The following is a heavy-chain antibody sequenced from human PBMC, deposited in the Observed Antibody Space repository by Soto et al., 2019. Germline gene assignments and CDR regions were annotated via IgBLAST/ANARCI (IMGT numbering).Heavy chain of an antibody. J-gene: IGHJ4*02. D-gene: IGHD6-19*01. CDR3: ARAGGLGAVAADY. CDR2: IYHSGST. CDR1: GGSISSGGYS. Sequence: QLQLQESGSGLVKPSQTLSLTCAVSGGSISSGGYSWSWIRQPPGKGLEWIGYIYHSGSTYYNPSIKSRVTISVVRSKKPFSLKLSSVSAPATAGYYCARAGGLGAVAADYWGQGTLVTVSS. V-gene: IGHV4-30-2*01.